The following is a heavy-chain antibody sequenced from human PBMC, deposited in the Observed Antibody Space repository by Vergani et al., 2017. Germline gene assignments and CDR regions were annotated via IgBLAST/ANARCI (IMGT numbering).Heavy chain of an antibody. J-gene: IGHJ6*02. Sequence: QLQLQESGPRLVKPSETLSLTCSLSGMSISNNYYYWGWIRQPPGKGLEWIGSIYDSRNNNYSPSLKSRVSISVDTSKNQFSLNLTSVTAADTAVYYCAKNPGISTTRHYYAMDVWGQGTTVTVSS. D-gene: IGHD1-1*01. CDR1: GMSISNNYYY. CDR2: IYDSRNN. V-gene: IGHV4-39*01. CDR3: AKNPGISTTRHYYAMDV.